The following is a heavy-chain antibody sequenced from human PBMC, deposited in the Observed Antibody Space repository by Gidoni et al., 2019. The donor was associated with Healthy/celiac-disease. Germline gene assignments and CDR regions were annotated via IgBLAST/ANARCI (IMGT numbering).Heavy chain of an antibody. D-gene: IGHD3-3*01. V-gene: IGHV3-30*18. Sequence: QVQLVESGGGVVQPGRSLRLSCAASGFNFSSYCMHWVRQAPGKGLEWVAVISYDGSNKYYADSVKGRFTISRDNSKNTLYLQMNSLRAEDTAVYYCAKSYYDFWSGYYSLREHYGMDVWGQGTTVTVSS. CDR2: ISYDGSNK. CDR1: GFNFSSYC. CDR3: AKSYYDFWSGYYSLREHYGMDV. J-gene: IGHJ6*02.